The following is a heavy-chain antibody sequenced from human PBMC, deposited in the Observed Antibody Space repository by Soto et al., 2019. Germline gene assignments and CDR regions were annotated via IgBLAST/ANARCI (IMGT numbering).Heavy chain of an antibody. V-gene: IGHV5-51*01. CDR2: IYPGDSDT. CDR3: ARLKVYYDSSGSYYYYYGMDV. Sequence: EVQLVQSGAEVKKPGESLKISCKGSGYSFTSYWIGWVRQMPGKGLEWMGIIYPGDSDTRYSPSFQGQVTISADKSISTAYLQWSSLKASDTAMYYCARLKVYYDSSGSYYYYYGMDVWGQGTTVTVSS. J-gene: IGHJ6*02. D-gene: IGHD3-22*01. CDR1: GYSFTSYW.